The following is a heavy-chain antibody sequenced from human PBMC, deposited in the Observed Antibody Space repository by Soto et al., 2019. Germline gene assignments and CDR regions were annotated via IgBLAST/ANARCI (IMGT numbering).Heavy chain of an antibody. V-gene: IGHV3-21*01. Sequence: PGGSLRLSCAASGFTFSSCSMNWVRQAPGKGLEWVSSISSSSSYIYYADSVKGRFTISRDNAKNSLYLQMNSLRAEDTAVYYCARDHGFGELFAYYYYYMDVWGKGTTVTVSS. CDR1: GFTFSSCS. CDR2: ISSSSSYI. J-gene: IGHJ6*03. CDR3: ARDHGFGELFAYYYYYMDV. D-gene: IGHD3-10*01.